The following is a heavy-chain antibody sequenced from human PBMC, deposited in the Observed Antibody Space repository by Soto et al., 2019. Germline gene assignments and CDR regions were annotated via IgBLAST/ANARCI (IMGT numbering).Heavy chain of an antibody. CDR3: VRVVAIPGSPDN. J-gene: IGHJ4*02. Sequence: QVQLVQSGAEVRQPASSVKVSCKPSGGTFSSYAISGVRQAPGHGLEWMGGIVPIVDTSTYAQKFQGRVTITADESTSTVYMELSSLRSDDTAVYYCVRVVAIPGSPDNWGQGTLVTVSS. D-gene: IGHD2-15*01. V-gene: IGHV1-69*01. CDR2: IVPIVDTS. CDR1: GGTFSSYA.